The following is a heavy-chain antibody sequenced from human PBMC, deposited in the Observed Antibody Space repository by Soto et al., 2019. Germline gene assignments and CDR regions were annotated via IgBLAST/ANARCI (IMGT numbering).Heavy chain of an antibody. J-gene: IGHJ1*01. CDR2: INHSGST. CDR3: ARVVVVAATRTEYFQH. Sequence: SETLSLTCAVYGGSFSGYYWSWIRQPPGKGLEWIGEINHSGSTNYNPSLKSRVTISVDTSKNQFSLKLSSVTAADTAVYYCARVVVVAATRTEYFQHWGQGTLVTVSS. CDR1: GGSFSGYY. D-gene: IGHD2-15*01. V-gene: IGHV4-34*01.